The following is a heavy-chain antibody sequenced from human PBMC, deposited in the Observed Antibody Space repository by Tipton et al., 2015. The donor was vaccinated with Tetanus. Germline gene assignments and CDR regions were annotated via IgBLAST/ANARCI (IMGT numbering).Heavy chain of an antibody. Sequence: SLRLSCAASGFTFSSYAMSWVRQAPGKGLEWVSAISGSGGSTYYADSVKGRFTISRDNSKNTLYLQMNSLRAEDTAVYYCAKVRGLGYCSGGSCYSEFDPWGQGTLVTVSS. V-gene: IGHV3-23*01. J-gene: IGHJ5*02. CDR3: AKVRGLGYCSGGSCYSEFDP. CDR1: GFTFSSYA. CDR2: ISGSGGST. D-gene: IGHD2-15*01.